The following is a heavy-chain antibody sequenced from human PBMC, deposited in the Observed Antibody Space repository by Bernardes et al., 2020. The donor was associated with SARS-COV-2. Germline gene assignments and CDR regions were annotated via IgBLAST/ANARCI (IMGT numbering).Heavy chain of an antibody. CDR1: GYTFTGYY. V-gene: IGHV1-2*02. CDR2: INPNSGGT. Sequence: ASVKVSCKASGYTFTGYYMHWVRQAPGQGLEWMGWINPNSGGTNYAQKFQGRVTMTRDTSISTAYMELSRLRSDDTAVYYCARGNNSQRYSYARWVDDYWGQGTLVTVSS. D-gene: IGHD5-18*01. CDR3: ARGNNSQRYSYARWVDDY. J-gene: IGHJ4*02.